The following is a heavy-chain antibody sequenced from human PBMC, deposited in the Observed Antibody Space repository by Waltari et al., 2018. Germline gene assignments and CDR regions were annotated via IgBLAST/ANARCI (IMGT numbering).Heavy chain of an antibody. Sequence: GPGLVKSSETLSLTCSVSVYSISRYYWSWIRQAPGKGLEWIGYMSTSGTTKYNPSLKSRVTISVDTSKSQLLLRLRSVTASDTAVYYCARHYGMVVDYYYYYGLDVWGQGTTVTVS. CDR2: MSTSGTT. CDR1: VYSISRYY. V-gene: IGHV4-59*08. D-gene: IGHD3-3*01. J-gene: IGHJ6*02. CDR3: ARHYGMVVDYYYYYGLDV.